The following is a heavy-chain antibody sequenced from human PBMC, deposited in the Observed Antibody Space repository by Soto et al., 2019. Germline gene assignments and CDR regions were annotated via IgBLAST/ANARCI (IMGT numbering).Heavy chain of an antibody. CDR2: IYYSGST. CDR1: GGSISSYY. CDR3: ARSGIAVHWYFDL. V-gene: IGHV4-59*08. D-gene: IGHD6-19*01. Sequence: SETLSLTCTVSGGSISSYYWSWIRQPPGKGLEWIGYIYYSGSTNYNPSLKSRVTISVDTSKDQFSLKLSSVTAVDTAVYYCARSGIAVHWYFDLWGRGTLVTVS. J-gene: IGHJ2*01.